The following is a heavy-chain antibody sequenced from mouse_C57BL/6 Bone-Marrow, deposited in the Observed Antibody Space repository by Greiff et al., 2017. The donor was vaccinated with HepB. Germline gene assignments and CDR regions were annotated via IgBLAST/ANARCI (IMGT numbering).Heavy chain of an antibody. Sequence: QVQLQQPGAELVKPGASVKLSCKASGYTFTSYWMQWVKQRPGQGLEWTGEIDPSDSYTNYNQKFKGKATLTVDTYSSTAYMQLSSLTSEDSAVYYCARGDYYCSSYYWYFDVWGTGTTVTVSS. CDR2: IDPSDSYT. J-gene: IGHJ1*03. V-gene: IGHV1-50*01. CDR1: GYTFTSYW. D-gene: IGHD1-1*01. CDR3: ARGDYYCSSYYWYFDV.